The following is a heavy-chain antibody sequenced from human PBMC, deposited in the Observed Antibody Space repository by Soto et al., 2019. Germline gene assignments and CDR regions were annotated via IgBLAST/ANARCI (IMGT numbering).Heavy chain of an antibody. J-gene: IGHJ4*02. CDR1: GDTFSRYA. Sequence: QVQLVQSGAEVKKPGSSVKVSCKASGDTFSRYAISWVRQAPGQGLEWMGGIKPIFGTTNYAQKFRGRVTITADESTGTAYMELISLRFEDSAVYYCARERGFSERQHFYSWGQGTLVTVSS. CDR2: IKPIFGTT. V-gene: IGHV1-69*01. D-gene: IGHD3-3*01. CDR3: ARERGFSERQHFYS.